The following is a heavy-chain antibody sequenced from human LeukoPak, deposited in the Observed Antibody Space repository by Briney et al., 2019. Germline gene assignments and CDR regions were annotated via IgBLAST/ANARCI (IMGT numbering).Heavy chain of an antibody. CDR3: ARGARGAGSYFPDY. Sequence: ASVKVSCKASGYTFASYDINWVRLATGQGLEWMGWMNPNSGNTGYAQKFQGRVTMTRDTSISTVYMELSSLTSDDTAVYFCARGARGAGSYFPDYWGQGTPVTVSS. V-gene: IGHV1-8*01. D-gene: IGHD1-26*01. CDR2: MNPNSGNT. CDR1: GYTFASYD. J-gene: IGHJ4*02.